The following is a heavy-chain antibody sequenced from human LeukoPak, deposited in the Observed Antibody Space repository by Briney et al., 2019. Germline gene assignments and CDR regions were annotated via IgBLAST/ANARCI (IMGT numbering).Heavy chain of an antibody. Sequence: KTSETLSLTCTVSGGSISSYYWSWIRQPPGKGLEWIGYIYYSGSTNYNPSLKSRVTISVDTSKNQFSLKLSSVTAADTAVYYCARGSVAGYYYYYYGMDVWGQGTTVTVSS. D-gene: IGHD6-19*01. CDR1: GGSISSYY. CDR3: ARGSVAGYYYYYYGMDV. J-gene: IGHJ6*02. V-gene: IGHV4-59*12. CDR2: IYYSGST.